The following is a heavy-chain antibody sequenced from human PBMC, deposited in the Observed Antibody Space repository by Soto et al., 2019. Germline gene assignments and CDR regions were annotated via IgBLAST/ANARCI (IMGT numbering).Heavy chain of an antibody. Sequence: ASVKVSCKASGYTFTSYGISWVRQAPGQGLEWMGWISAYNGNTNYAQKLQGRVTMTTDTSTSTAYMELRSLRSDDTAVYYCASAILMVYAIEGEKTHWFDPWGQGTLVTVSS. CDR3: ASAILMVYAIEGEKTHWFDP. CDR1: GYTFTSYG. J-gene: IGHJ5*02. CDR2: ISAYNGNT. V-gene: IGHV1-18*01. D-gene: IGHD2-8*01.